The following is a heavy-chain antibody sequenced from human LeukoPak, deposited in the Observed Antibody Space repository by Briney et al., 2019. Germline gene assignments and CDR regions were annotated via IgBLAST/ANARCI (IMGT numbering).Heavy chain of an antibody. J-gene: IGHJ4*02. Sequence: GRSLRLSCAASGFTFSSYAMHWVRQAPGKGLEWVAVISYDGSNKYYADSVKGRFTISRDNAENSLYLQMNSLRAEDTAVYYCARVHGAYPFDFWGQGTLVTVSS. CDR3: ARVHGAYPFDF. V-gene: IGHV3-30*03. CDR1: GFTFSSYA. CDR2: ISYDGSNK. D-gene: IGHD4/OR15-4a*01.